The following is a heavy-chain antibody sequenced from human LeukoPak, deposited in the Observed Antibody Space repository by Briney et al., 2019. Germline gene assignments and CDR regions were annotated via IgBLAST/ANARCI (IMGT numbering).Heavy chain of an antibody. D-gene: IGHD2-2*01. CDR3: TTGKSSTSPRFDY. V-gene: IGHV3-15*01. J-gene: IGHJ4*02. Sequence: GGSLRLSCAASGFTFSNAWMSWVRQAPGKGVEWVGRIKSKTDGRTTDYAAPVKGRFTISRDDSKNTLYLQMNSLKTEDTAVYYCTTGKSSTSPRFDYWGQGTLVTVSS. CDR2: IKSKTDGRTT. CDR1: GFTFSNAW.